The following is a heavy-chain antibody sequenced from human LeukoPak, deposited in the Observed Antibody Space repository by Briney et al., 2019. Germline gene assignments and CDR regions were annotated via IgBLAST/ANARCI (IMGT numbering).Heavy chain of an antibody. Sequence: SETLSLTCTVSGGSISSDYWTWIRQPPGKGLEWIGNIYYSGNIYYNPSLKSRVTISIGTSKNQFSLKLNSVTAADTAVYYCARRSSASGRMDVWGQGTTVTVSS. D-gene: IGHD3-10*01. CDR2: IYYSGNI. CDR3: ARRSSASGRMDV. CDR1: GGSISSDY. J-gene: IGHJ6*02. V-gene: IGHV4-59*08.